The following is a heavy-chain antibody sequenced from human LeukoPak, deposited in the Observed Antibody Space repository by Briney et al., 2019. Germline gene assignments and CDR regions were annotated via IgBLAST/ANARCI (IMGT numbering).Heavy chain of an antibody. CDR3: ARDQRIWSGGYYGMDV. J-gene: IGHJ6*02. D-gene: IGHD3-3*01. V-gene: IGHV3-30-3*01. Sequence: GRSLRLSCAASGFTFSSYAMHWVRQAPGKGLEWVAVISYDGCNKYYADSVKGRFTISRDNSKNTLYLQMNSLRAEDTAVYYCARDQRIWSGGYYGMDVWGQGTTVTVSS. CDR2: ISYDGCNK. CDR1: GFTFSSYA.